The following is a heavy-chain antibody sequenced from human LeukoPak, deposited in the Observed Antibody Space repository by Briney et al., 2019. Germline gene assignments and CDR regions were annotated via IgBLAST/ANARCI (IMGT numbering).Heavy chain of an antibody. CDR3: VQYSSGWYKDEAFDI. J-gene: IGHJ3*02. V-gene: IGHV3-23*01. CDR2: ISGSGGST. CDR1: GFTFSSYA. Sequence: PGGSLRLSCAASGFTFSSYAMSWVRQAPGKGLEWVSAISGSGGSTYYADSVKGRFTISRDNSKNTLYLQMNSLRAEDTAVYYCVQYSSGWYKDEAFDIWGQGTMVTVSS. D-gene: IGHD6-19*01.